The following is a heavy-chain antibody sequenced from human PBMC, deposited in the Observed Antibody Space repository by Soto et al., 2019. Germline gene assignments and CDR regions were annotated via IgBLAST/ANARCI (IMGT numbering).Heavy chain of an antibody. V-gene: IGHV1-18*01. D-gene: IGHD6-19*01. CDR3: ATDRPIGVIGTSHN. CDR1: GYTFTSYG. CDR2: ISPYNGRT. Sequence: ASVKVSCKASGYTFTSYGMSWVRQAPGQGLEWMGWISPYNGRTNYAQKVQGRITLTTDTSTSTGYMELKSLRSDDTAVYYCATDRPIGVIGTSHNWRQGTLVTVSS. J-gene: IGHJ4*02.